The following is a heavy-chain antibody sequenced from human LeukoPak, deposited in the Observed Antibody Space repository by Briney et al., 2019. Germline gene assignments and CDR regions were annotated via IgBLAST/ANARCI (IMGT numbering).Heavy chain of an antibody. D-gene: IGHD3-16*01. V-gene: IGHV4-59*01. CDR1: GGSISSYY. CDR2: IYYSGST. CDR3: ARDGGPSY. Sequence: SETLSLTCTVSGGSISSYYWSWIRQPPGKGLEWIGYIYYSGSTNYNPSLKSRVTISVDTSKNQFSLKLRSVTAADTAVYYCARDGGPSYWGQGTLVTVSS. J-gene: IGHJ4*02.